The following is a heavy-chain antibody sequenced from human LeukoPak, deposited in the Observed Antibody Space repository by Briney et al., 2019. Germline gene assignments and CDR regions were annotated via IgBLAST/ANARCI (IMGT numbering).Heavy chain of an antibody. J-gene: IGHJ6*02. D-gene: IGHD3-3*01. CDR3: ARDGITIFGAGGMDV. CDR2: ISSSSSYI. V-gene: IGHV3-21*01. CDR1: GSTFSSYT. Sequence: PGGSLRLSCAASGSTFSSYTMNWVRQAPEKGLEWVSSISSSSSYIYHADSVKGRFTISRDNAKNSVYLQMNSLRAEDTAVYYCARDGITIFGAGGMDVWGQGTTVTVSS.